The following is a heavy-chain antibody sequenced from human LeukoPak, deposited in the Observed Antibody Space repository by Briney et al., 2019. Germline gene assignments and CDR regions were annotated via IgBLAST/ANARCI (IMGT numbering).Heavy chain of an antibody. J-gene: IGHJ3*02. D-gene: IGHD2-15*01. CDR2: IYTRGST. CDR1: GGSINNYY. CDR3: ARGRYCSADICSGGDAFDI. Sequence: ASETLSLTCTVSGGSINNYYRSWIRQPAGKGLEWIGRIYTRGSTNYNPSLKSRVTMSVDTSKNQFSLKLSSVTAADTAVYYCARGRYCSADICSGGDAFDIWGQGTMVSVSS. V-gene: IGHV4-4*07.